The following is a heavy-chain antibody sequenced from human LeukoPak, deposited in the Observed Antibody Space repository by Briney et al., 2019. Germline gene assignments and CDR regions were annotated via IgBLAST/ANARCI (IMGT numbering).Heavy chain of an antibody. Sequence: GRSLRLSCAASGFTFSSYAMHWVRQAPGKGLEWVAVISYDGSNKYYADSVKGRFTISRDNSKNTLYLQMNSLRAEDTAVYYCARAGYCSGGSCYLSYFDYWGQGTLVIVSA. CDR3: ARAGYCSGGSCYLSYFDY. V-gene: IGHV3-30*04. D-gene: IGHD2-15*01. J-gene: IGHJ4*02. CDR1: GFTFSSYA. CDR2: ISYDGSNK.